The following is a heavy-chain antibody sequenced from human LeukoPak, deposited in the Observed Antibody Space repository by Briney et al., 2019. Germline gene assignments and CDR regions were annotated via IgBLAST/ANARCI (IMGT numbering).Heavy chain of an antibody. J-gene: IGHJ6*02. Sequence: GGSLRLSCAAFGFTFSSYAMSWVRQAPGKGLEWVSAISSSGGSTYYADSVKGRFTISRDNSKNTLYLQMNSLRAEDTAVYYCAKVKEYYYYGMDVWGQGTTVTVSS. CDR1: GFTFSSYA. CDR3: AKVKEYYYYGMDV. CDR2: ISSSGGST. V-gene: IGHV3-23*01.